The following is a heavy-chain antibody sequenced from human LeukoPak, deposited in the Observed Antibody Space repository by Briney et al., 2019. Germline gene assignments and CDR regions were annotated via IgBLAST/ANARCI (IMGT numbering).Heavy chain of an antibody. J-gene: IGHJ6*02. Sequence: GGSLRLSCAASGFTFSSYAMSWVRQAPGKGLEWVSAISGSGGSTYYADSVKGRFTISRDNSKNTLYLQMNSLRAEDTAVYYCARDPAYYYDSSGYSDYYYGMDVWGQGTTVTVSS. CDR1: GFTFSSYA. CDR3: ARDPAYYYDSSGYSDYYYGMDV. V-gene: IGHV3-23*01. D-gene: IGHD3-22*01. CDR2: ISGSGGST.